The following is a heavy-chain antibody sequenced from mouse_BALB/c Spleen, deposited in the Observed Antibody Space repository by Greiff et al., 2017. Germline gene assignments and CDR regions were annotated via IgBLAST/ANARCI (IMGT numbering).Heavy chain of an antibody. CDR2: IWSGGST. CDR3: ASPLTTVVATRAMDY. D-gene: IGHD1-1*01. Sequence: VQLQQSGPGLVQPSQSLSITCTVSGFSLTSYGVHWVRQSPGKGLEWLGVIWSGGSTDYNAAFISRLSISKDNSKSQVFFKMNSLQANDTAIYYCASPLTTVVATRAMDYWGQGTSVTVSS. J-gene: IGHJ4*01. CDR1: GFSLTSYG. V-gene: IGHV2-2*02.